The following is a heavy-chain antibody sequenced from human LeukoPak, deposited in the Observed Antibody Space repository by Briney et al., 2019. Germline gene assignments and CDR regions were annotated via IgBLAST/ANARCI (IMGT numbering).Heavy chain of an antibody. J-gene: IGHJ4*02. D-gene: IGHD3-10*01. CDR1: GFTFSSYW. CDR3: ARVGLITMVRGVIRGNYYFDY. V-gene: IGHV3-7*01. CDR2: IKQDGSEK. Sequence: QAGGSLRLSCAASGFTFSSYWMSWVRQAPGKGLEWVANIKQDGSEKYYVDSVKGRFTISRDNAKNSLYLQMNSLRAEDTDVYYCARVGLITMVRGVIRGNYYFDYWGQGTLVTVSS.